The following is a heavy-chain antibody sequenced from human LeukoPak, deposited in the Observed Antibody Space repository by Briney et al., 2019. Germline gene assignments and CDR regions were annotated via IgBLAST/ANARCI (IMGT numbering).Heavy chain of an antibody. V-gene: IGHV4-34*08. CDR2: INHSGST. CDR1: GGTFSGYY. Sequence: SETLSLTCAVYGGTFSGYYWSWIRQAPGKGLEWIGEINHSGSTNYNPSLKSRVTISVETTNNQFSLKLSSVTAADTAVYYCAHLMVRGDFYYYYGMDVWGQGTTVTVSS. J-gene: IGHJ6*02. CDR3: AHLMVRGDFYYYYGMDV. D-gene: IGHD3-10*01.